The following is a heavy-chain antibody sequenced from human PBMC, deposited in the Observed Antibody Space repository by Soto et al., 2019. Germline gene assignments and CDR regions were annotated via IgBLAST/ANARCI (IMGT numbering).Heavy chain of an antibody. V-gene: IGHV3-23*01. CDR2: ISGRGGST. Sequence: EEQLLESGGGVVQRGGSLRLSCAASGFIFSNYAMTWVRQAPGKGLEWVSRISGRGGSTYYADSVKGRLTMSRDNSKNTLYLQMNSLSAEDTAIYYCARRAGGAVVWYYDFWGRGTLVT. J-gene: IGHJ2*01. CDR3: ARRAGGAVVWYYDF. CDR1: GFIFSNYA. D-gene: IGHD2-21*01.